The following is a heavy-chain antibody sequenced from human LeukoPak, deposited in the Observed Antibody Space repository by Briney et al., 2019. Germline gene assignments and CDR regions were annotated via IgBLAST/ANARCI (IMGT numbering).Heavy chain of an antibody. CDR1: GGSITSTNW. J-gene: IGHJ4*02. V-gene: IGHV4-4*02. D-gene: IGHD1-26*01. CDR3: TRESGPYCPFGY. Sequence: SETLSLTCGVSGGSITSTNWWSWVRQPPGQGLEWIGEISLTGRTNYNPSLIGRVIMSLDESRNQLSLTLSSVTAADTAMYYCTRESGPYCPFGYWGQGTLVVVPS. CDR2: ISLTGRT.